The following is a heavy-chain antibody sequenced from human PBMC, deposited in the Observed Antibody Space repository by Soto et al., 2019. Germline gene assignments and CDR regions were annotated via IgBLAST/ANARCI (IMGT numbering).Heavy chain of an antibody. Sequence: GGSLRLSCAASGFTFSSYGMHWVRQAPGKGLEWVAVISYDGSNKYYADSVKGRFTISRDNSKNTLYLQMNSLRAEDTAVYYCAKDRGSWDGMDVWGQGTTVTVSS. CDR3: AKDRGSWDGMDV. D-gene: IGHD3-10*01. J-gene: IGHJ6*02. CDR1: GFTFSSYG. V-gene: IGHV3-30*18. CDR2: ISYDGSNK.